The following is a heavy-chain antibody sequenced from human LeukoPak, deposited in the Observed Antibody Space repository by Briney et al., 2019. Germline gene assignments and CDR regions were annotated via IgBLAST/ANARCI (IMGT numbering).Heavy chain of an antibody. Sequence: SETLSLTCTVSGGSISSYYWSWIRQPPGKGLEWIGYIYYSGSTNYNPSLKSRVTISVDTSKNQFSLKLCSVTAADTAVYYCAKYYDFWSGYYSGAFDIWGQGTMVTVSS. CDR3: AKYYDFWSGYYSGAFDI. D-gene: IGHD3-3*01. J-gene: IGHJ3*02. V-gene: IGHV4-59*01. CDR1: GGSISSYY. CDR2: IYYSGST.